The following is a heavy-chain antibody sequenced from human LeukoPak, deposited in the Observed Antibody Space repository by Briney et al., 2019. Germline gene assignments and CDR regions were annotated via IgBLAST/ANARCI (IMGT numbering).Heavy chain of an antibody. CDR1: GFTVSSNY. D-gene: IGHD2-2*02. CDR3: AREAGYCSSTSCYKAAIDY. CDR2: IYSGGST. Sequence: GGSLRLSCAASGFTVSSNYMSWVRRAPGKGLEWVSVIYSGGSTYYADSVKGRFTISRDNAKNSLYLQMNSLRAEDTAVYYCAREAGYCSSTSCYKAAIDYWGQGTLVTVSS. V-gene: IGHV3-53*01. J-gene: IGHJ4*02.